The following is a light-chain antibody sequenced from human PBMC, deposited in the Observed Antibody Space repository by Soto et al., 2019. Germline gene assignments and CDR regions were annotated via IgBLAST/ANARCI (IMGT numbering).Light chain of an antibody. CDR2: GAS. CDR1: QSVFNHH. V-gene: IGKV3-20*01. J-gene: IGKJ1*01. CDR3: QQYGSSPTT. Sequence: EIVLTQAPGTLSLSPGERATLSCRASQSVFNHHIGWYQQKPGQAPRRIIFGASFRATGIPDRFSGSGAGTDFTLTISRLEPEDFAVYYCQQYGSSPTTCGQGTKVDI.